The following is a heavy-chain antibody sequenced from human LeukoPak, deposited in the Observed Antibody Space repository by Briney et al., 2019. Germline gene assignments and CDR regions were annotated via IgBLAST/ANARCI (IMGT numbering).Heavy chain of an antibody. CDR3: AKEGGIVVVPAANNNAFDI. J-gene: IGHJ3*02. CDR2: ISGSGGST. CDR1: GFTFSSYA. V-gene: IGHV3-23*01. Sequence: GGSLRLSCAASGFTFSSYAMSWVRQAPGKGLEWVSAISGSGGSTYYADSVKGRFTISRDNSKNTLYLQMNSLRAEDTAVYYCAKEGGIVVVPAANNNAFDIWGQGTMVTVSS. D-gene: IGHD2-2*01.